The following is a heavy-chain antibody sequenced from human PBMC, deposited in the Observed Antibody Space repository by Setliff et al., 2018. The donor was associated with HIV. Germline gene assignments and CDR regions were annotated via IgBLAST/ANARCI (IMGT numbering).Heavy chain of an antibody. V-gene: IGHV1-46*01. J-gene: IGHJ3*02. D-gene: IGHD6-13*01. CDR1: GYTFTTYG. CDR2: ITPSDSYT. Sequence: ASVKVSCKPSGYTFTTYGLNWVRQAPGQGLEWMGIITPSDSYTVYAQKFQGRVTMTRDTSTSTVYMELSSLRSDDTAVYYCTRTSSSRPDAFDIWGQGTMVTVSS. CDR3: TRTSSSRPDAFDI.